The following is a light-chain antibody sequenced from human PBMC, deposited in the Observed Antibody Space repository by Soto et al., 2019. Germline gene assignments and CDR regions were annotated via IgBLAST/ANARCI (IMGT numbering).Light chain of an antibody. J-gene: IGKJ4*01. Sequence: ERVMTQFPATLSVSPGAKATLSCRASQTVSNNLAWYQQKPGQAPRLLIYFASTRANGVPARFSGSGSGTAFTLTMSNLQSEDSEVYYCQHYNRLPHTVGGGTKLETK. CDR1: QTVSNN. CDR2: FAS. V-gene: IGKV3D-15*01. CDR3: QHYNRLPHT.